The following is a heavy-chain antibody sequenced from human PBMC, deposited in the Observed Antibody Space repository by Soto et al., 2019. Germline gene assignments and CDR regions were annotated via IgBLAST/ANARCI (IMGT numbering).Heavy chain of an antibody. CDR2: ISSSSSYI. CDR3: AREGYDFWSGYYTGAFDI. CDR1: GFTFSSYS. Sequence: GGSLRLSCAASGFTFSSYSMNWVRQAPGKGLEWVSSISSSSSYIYYADSVKGRFTISRDNAKNSLYLQMNSLRAEDTAVYYCAREGYDFWSGYYTGAFDIWGQGTMVTVSS. D-gene: IGHD3-3*01. V-gene: IGHV3-21*01. J-gene: IGHJ3*02.